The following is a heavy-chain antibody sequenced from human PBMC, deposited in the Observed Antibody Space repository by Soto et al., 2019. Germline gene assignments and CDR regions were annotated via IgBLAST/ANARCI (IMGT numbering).Heavy chain of an antibody. V-gene: IGHV3-13*05. CDR3: ARTDRDFYGLDV. Sequence: EVQLVESGGGLLQPGGSLRLSFEASGFTFRNYDMHWVRQGTGKGLEWVSGISAAGDPDYADSVEGRFTISRENAQNSFFLQMNSLRVGDTAVYYCARTDRDFYGLDVWGQGTTVIVSS. J-gene: IGHJ6*02. CDR2: ISAAGDP. CDR1: GFTFRNYD.